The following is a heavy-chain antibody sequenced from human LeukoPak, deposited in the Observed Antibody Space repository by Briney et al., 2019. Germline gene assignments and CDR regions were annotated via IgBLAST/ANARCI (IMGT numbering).Heavy chain of an antibody. CDR3: AREASEIVMVTAQFDC. D-gene: IGHD2-21*02. CDR1: GYTFTGYS. J-gene: IGHJ4*02. Sequence: GASVKVSCKASGYTFTGYSMHWVRQAPGQGLEWMGRINPSSGGTNYAQKFQGRVTMTRDTSISTAYMELRLGSGDTAVYYCAREASEIVMVTAQFDCWGQGTLVTVSS. V-gene: IGHV1-2*06. CDR2: INPSSGGT.